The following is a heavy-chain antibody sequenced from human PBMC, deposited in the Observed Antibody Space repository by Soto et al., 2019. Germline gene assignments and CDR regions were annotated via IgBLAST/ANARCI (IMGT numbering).Heavy chain of an antibody. D-gene: IGHD3-3*01. CDR1: GYTFTSYG. CDR2: ISAYNGNT. J-gene: IGHJ3*02. Sequence: ASVKVSCKASGYTFTSYGISWVRQATGQGLEWMGWISAYNGNTNYAQKLQGRVTMTTDTSTSTAYMELRSLRSDDTAAYYCARSEWLFDAFDIWGQGTMVTVSS. CDR3: ARSEWLFDAFDI. V-gene: IGHV1-18*01.